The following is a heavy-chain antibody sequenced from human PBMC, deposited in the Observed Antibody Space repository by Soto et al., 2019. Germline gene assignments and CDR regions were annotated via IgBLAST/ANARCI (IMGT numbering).Heavy chain of an antibody. D-gene: IGHD2-2*01. CDR2: ISAYNGNT. J-gene: IGHJ6*02. V-gene: IGHV1-18*01. Sequence: ASVKVSCKASGYTFTSYGISWVRQAPGQGLEWMGWISAYNGNTNYAQKLQGRVTMTTDTSTSTAYMELRSLRSDDTAVYYCARAGYCSSTSCRGHYYYYGMDVWGQGTTVTVSS. CDR1: GYTFTSYG. CDR3: ARAGYCSSTSCRGHYYYYGMDV.